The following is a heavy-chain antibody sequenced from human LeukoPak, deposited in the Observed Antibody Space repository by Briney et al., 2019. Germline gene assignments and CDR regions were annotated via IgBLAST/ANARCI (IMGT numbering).Heavy chain of an antibody. J-gene: IGHJ4*02. V-gene: IGHV3-74*01. Sequence: GGSLRLSCAASGFKFDDYGMTWVRQAPGKGLEWVSRIKTDGTITSSADSVEGRFTISRDNAKNTLYLQMNSLRAEDTAVYYCARDRTTVTVFDYWGQGILVTVSS. CDR1: GFKFDDYG. CDR3: ARDRTTVTVFDY. D-gene: IGHD4-17*01. CDR2: IKTDGTIT.